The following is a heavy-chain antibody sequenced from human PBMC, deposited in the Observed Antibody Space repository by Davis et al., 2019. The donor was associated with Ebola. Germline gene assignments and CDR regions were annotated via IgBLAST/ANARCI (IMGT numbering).Heavy chain of an antibody. CDR3: ARAQALAGISYFDY. CDR1: GFTFSTYL. D-gene: IGHD3-10*01. J-gene: IGHJ4*02. Sequence: GSLRLSCAASGFTFSTYLMSWVRQAPGKGLEWVSAISGSGASTYYADSVKGRFTISRDKFKNTLYLQINSLGAEDTAVYYCARAQALAGISYFDYWGQGTLVTVSS. CDR2: ISGSGAST. V-gene: IGHV3-23*01.